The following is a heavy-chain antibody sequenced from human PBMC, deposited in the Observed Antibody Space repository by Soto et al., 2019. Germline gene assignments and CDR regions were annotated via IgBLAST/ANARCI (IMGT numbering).Heavy chain of an antibody. CDR2: IYYSGST. CDR3: ARVGYSYGSGSYPYPNWFDP. D-gene: IGHD3-10*01. J-gene: IGHJ5*02. Sequence: QVQLQESGPGLVKPSQTLSLTCTVSDGSISSGGYYWSWIRQHPGKGLEWIGYIYYSGSTYYNPSLKIRLTISVDTSKNQLALKLRSVTAEDTAVYDCARVGYSYGSGSYPYPNWFDPWGQGTLVTVSS. CDR1: DGSISSGGYY. V-gene: IGHV4-31*03.